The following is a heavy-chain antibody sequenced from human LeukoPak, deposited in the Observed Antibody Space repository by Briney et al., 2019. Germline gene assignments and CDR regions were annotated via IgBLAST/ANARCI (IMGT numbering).Heavy chain of an antibody. D-gene: IGHD3-3*01. Sequence: GGSLRLSCAASGFTFTTHTMNWVRQAPGKGLEWVSSLSSSSSYIYYADSVKGRFTISRDNAKNSLYLQMNSLRAEDTAVYYCARAWYYDFWSGYYTGGFFDYWGQGTLVTVSS. V-gene: IGHV3-21*01. CDR1: GFTFTTHT. CDR3: ARAWYYDFWSGYYTGGFFDY. J-gene: IGHJ4*02. CDR2: LSSSSSYI.